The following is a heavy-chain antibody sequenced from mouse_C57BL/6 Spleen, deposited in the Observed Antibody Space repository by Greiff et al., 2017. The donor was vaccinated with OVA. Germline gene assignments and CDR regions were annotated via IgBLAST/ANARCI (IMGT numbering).Heavy chain of an antibody. J-gene: IGHJ1*03. CDR2: IYPRSGNP. D-gene: IGHD1-1*01. Sequence: VKLMESGAELARPGASVKLSCKASGYTFTSYGISWVKQRTGQGLEWIGEIYPRSGNPYYNEKFKGKATLTADKSSSTAYMELRSLTSEDSAVYFCANYYGSSYWYFDVWGTGTTVTVSS. CDR1: GYTFTSYG. V-gene: IGHV1-81*01. CDR3: ANYYGSSYWYFDV.